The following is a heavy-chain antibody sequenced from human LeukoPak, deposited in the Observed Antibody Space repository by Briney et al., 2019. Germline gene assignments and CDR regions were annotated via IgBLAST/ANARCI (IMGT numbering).Heavy chain of an antibody. CDR3: ARGRRREESGSYGNYYYYGMDV. D-gene: IGHD1-26*01. CDR2: INHSGST. J-gene: IGHJ6*02. CDR1: GGSFSGYY. V-gene: IGHV4-34*01. Sequence: SETLSLTCAVYGGSFSGYYWSWIRQPPGRGLEWIGEINHSGSTNYNPSLKSRVTISVDTSKNQFSLKLSSVTAADTAVYYCARGRRREESGSYGNYYYYGMDVWGQGTTVTVSS.